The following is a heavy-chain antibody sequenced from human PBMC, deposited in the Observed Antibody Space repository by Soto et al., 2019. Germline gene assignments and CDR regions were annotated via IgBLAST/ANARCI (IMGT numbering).Heavy chain of an antibody. Sequence: QVKLVESGGGVVQPGKSLRLSCAASGFTFGSYAMHWVRQTPGRGLEWVAVTSFDGTNKYYRDSVKGRFTISRDNSKNTLYLELNNLRVEDTAVFFCVKDRQRIQLWYQFDSWGQGTPVTFSS. CDR1: GFTFGSYA. D-gene: IGHD2-2*01. CDR3: VKDRQRIQLWYQFDS. J-gene: IGHJ4*02. V-gene: IGHV3-30*10. CDR2: TSFDGTNK.